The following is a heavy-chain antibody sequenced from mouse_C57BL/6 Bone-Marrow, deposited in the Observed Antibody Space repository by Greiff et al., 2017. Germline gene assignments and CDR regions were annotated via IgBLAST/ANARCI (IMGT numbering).Heavy chain of an antibody. D-gene: IGHD3-1*01. Sequence: QVQLQQPGAELVKPGASVKLSCKASGYTFTSYWMQWVKQRPGQGLEWIGEIDPSDSYTNYNQKFKGKATLTVDTSSSTAYMQLSSLTSADSAVXYCARSGEYFDVWGTGTTVTVSS. CDR2: IDPSDSYT. CDR3: ARSGEYFDV. V-gene: IGHV1-50*01. J-gene: IGHJ1*03. CDR1: GYTFTSYW.